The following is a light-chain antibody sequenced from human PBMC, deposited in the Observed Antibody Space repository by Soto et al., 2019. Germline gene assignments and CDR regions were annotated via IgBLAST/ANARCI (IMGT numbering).Light chain of an antibody. Sequence: DIPMTQSPSSLSASVGDRVTITCRASQGLSHYLAWYQQKPGKVPRLLIYGASTLQAGVPSRFSGSGSGTHYTFTISSLQPDDTATYYCQHYDNFPPLRTFGGGTKVEIK. V-gene: IGKV1-27*01. CDR2: GAS. CDR3: QHYDNFPPLRT. CDR1: QGLSHY. J-gene: IGKJ4*01.